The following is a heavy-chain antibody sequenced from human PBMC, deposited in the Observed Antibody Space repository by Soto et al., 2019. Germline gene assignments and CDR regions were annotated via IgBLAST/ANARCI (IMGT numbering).Heavy chain of an antibody. J-gene: IGHJ5*01. Sequence: QVQLVQSGAEVKKPGSSVKVSCTASGGTFSSYSISWVRQAPGQGLEWMGRIIPLLGITDYAQKFQGRITITADKSTRTAYTQLSNLGSEDTAVYYCARWEGQLTLVRGAQNWFDSWGQGTLVTVSS. CDR2: IIPLLGIT. V-gene: IGHV1-69*02. CDR1: GGTFSSYS. D-gene: IGHD3-10*01. CDR3: ARWEGQLTLVRGAQNWFDS.